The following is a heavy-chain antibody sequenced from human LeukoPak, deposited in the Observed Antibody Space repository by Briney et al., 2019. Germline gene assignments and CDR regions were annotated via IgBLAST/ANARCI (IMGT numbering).Heavy chain of an antibody. Sequence: GGSLRLSCAASGFTFSNAWMSWVRQAPGKGLEWVGRIKSKTDGGTTDYAAPVKGRFTISRDDSKNTLYLQMNSLKTEDTAVYYCTVSMTLGAFDIWGQGTMVTVSS. J-gene: IGHJ3*02. V-gene: IGHV3-15*01. D-gene: IGHD2-21*02. CDR2: IKSKTDGGTT. CDR3: TVSMTLGAFDI. CDR1: GFTFSNAW.